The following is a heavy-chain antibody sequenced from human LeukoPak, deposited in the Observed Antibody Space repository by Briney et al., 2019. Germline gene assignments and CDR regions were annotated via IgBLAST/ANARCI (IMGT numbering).Heavy chain of an antibody. CDR1: GGTFSSCA. J-gene: IGHJ4*02. CDR2: IIPIFGTA. V-gene: IGHV1-69*13. Sequence: SVKVSCKASGGTFSSCAISWVRQAPGQGLEWMGGIIPIFGTANYAQKFQGRVTITADESTSTAYMELSSLRSEDTAVYYCASSLAYCGGDCYSTDVDYWGQGTLVTVSS. D-gene: IGHD2-21*02. CDR3: ASSLAYCGGDCYSTDVDY.